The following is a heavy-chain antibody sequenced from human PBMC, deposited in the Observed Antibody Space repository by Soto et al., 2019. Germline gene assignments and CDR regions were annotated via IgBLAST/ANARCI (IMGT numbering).Heavy chain of an antibody. J-gene: IGHJ4*02. Sequence: QVQLQQWGAGLLKPSETLSLNCAVNGGSLSGYYWSWIRQPPGKGLEWIGEIKDGGRTNYSPSLKCRATISSDTSNSQCSLRLYSVTAADTGVYYCARGQEGVVATHWDQGTLVTVSS. CDR2: IKDGGRT. CDR3: ARGQEGVVATH. CDR1: GGSLSGYY. D-gene: IGHD5-12*01. V-gene: IGHV4-34*01.